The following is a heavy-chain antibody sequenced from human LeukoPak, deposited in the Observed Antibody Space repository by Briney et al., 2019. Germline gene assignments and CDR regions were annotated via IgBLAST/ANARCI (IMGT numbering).Heavy chain of an antibody. CDR2: IFYSGRT. D-gene: IGHD2/OR15-2a*01. J-gene: IGHJ3*02. CDR1: GGSISRDH. V-gene: IGHV4-59*01. CDR3: ARKNDFEI. Sequence: SETLSLTCTVSGGSISRDHWNWIRQPPWKGLDWIGCIFYSGRTYYNPSLKSRVTISVDLSKGQFSLRLSSVTGADTAVYFCARKNDFEIWGQGTLVTVSS.